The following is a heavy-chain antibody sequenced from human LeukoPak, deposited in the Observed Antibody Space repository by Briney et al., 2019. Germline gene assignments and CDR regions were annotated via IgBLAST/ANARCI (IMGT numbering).Heavy chain of an antibody. D-gene: IGHD6-13*01. Sequence: GGSLRLSCAASGNYWMHWVRQVPGKGLVWVSHINSDGSWTSYAAPVKGRFTISRDDSKNTMYLQMNSLKTEDTAVYYCTTLWDSSSWYRTDVCGQGTTVTVSS. CDR1: GNYW. J-gene: IGHJ6*02. CDR2: INSDGSWT. V-gene: IGHV3-74*01. CDR3: TTLWDSSSWYRTDV.